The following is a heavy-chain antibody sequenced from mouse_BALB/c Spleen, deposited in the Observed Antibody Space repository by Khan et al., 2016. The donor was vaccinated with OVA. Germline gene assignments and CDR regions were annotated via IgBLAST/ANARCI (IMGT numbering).Heavy chain of an antibody. V-gene: IGHV1-5*01. J-gene: IGHJ2*01. Sequence: VQLQQSGTVLARPGASVKMSCKASGYTFTSYWMHWVKQRPGQGLEWIGAIYPGNSDTNYKQKFKGKAKLTAVTSTSTAYLEFNSLTNEDSAVYYCTRNGFGNYESWDYWGQGTTLTVSS. D-gene: IGHD2-1*01. CDR1: GYTFTSYW. CDR3: TRNGFGNYESWDY. CDR2: IYPGNSDT.